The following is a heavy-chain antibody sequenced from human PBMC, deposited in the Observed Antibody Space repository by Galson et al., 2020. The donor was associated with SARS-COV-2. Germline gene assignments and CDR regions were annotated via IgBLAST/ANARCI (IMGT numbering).Heavy chain of an antibody. CDR2: ISNSGDTI. Sequence: GESLKISCAVSGFTFSDYYMSWIRQAPGKGPQWLSYISNSGDTIFYADSVRGRFTTSRDNAKNSLYLQMNSLRAEDTAVYYCARDHYHSDNSDLFAFDIWGQGTMVTVSS. CDR3: ARDHYHSDNSDLFAFDI. D-gene: IGHD3-22*01. J-gene: IGHJ3*02. V-gene: IGHV3-11*04. CDR1: GFTFSDYY.